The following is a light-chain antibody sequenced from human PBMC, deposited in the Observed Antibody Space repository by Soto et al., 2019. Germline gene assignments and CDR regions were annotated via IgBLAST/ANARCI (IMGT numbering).Light chain of an antibody. CDR1: SSDVGGYDY. Sequence: ALTQPASVSGSLGQSITISCTGTSSDVGGYDYVSWYQQHPGKAPKLMIYEVTYRPSGVSTRFSGSKSGNTASLTISGLQAEDDVDYYCSSYTSSNTWVFGGGTKLTVL. J-gene: IGLJ3*02. CDR3: SSYTSSNTWV. V-gene: IGLV2-14*01. CDR2: EVT.